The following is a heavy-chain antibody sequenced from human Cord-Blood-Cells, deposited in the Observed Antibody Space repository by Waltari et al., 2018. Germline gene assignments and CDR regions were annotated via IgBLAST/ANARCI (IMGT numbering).Heavy chain of an antibody. CDR3: ARETAPNPHDAFDI. Sequence: QVQLQESGPGLVKPSQTLSLTCTVSGGPISSGDYYWSWTRQPPGKGLEWIGYIYYSGSTYYNPSLKSRVTISVDTSKNQFSLKLSSVTAADTAVYYCARETAPNPHDAFDIWGQGTMVTVSS. CDR1: GGPISSGDYY. CDR2: IYYSGST. V-gene: IGHV4-30-4*01. J-gene: IGHJ3*02.